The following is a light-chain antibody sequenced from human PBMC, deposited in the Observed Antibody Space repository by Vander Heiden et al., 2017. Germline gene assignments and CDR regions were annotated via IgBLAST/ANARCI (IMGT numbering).Light chain of an antibody. CDR1: NNNVGFQG. Sequence: QAGLTQPPSVSKDLRQTATLTCTGNNNNVGFQGAAWLQHHQGHPPRLLSYRDYNRPSGISERFSASRSGSTASLTITGLQPEDEADYYCSAWDSSFNAVVFGGGTKLTVL. CDR3: SAWDSSFNAVV. CDR2: RDY. J-gene: IGLJ2*01. V-gene: IGLV10-54*04.